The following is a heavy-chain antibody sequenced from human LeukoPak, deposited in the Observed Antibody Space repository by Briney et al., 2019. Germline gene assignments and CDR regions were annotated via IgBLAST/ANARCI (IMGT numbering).Heavy chain of an antibody. CDR1: GYTFTNYG. CDR3: AREGTFSSPRNWFDP. D-gene: IGHD6-13*01. V-gene: IGHV1-18*01. Sequence: ASVKVSCKASGYTFTNYGISWVRQAPGQGLEWMAWISGYNGYTKYAQKFQGRVTMTRDTSTSTVYMELSILRSEDTAVYYCAREGTFSSPRNWFDPWGQGTLVTVSS. J-gene: IGHJ5*02. CDR2: ISGYNGYT.